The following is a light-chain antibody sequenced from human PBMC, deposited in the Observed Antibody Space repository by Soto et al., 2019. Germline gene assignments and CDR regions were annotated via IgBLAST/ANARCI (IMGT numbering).Light chain of an antibody. CDR2: DVS. CDR3: CSYAGDLAL. V-gene: IGLV2-11*01. Sequence: QSVLTQPRSVSGSPGQSVTISCTGTSSDVGGYDFVSWYQQHPGKAPKLMISDVSKQPSGVPDRFSGSKSGNTASLTISGLQAEDEADYYCCSYAGDLALFGGGTK. CDR1: SSDVGGYDF. J-gene: IGLJ2*01.